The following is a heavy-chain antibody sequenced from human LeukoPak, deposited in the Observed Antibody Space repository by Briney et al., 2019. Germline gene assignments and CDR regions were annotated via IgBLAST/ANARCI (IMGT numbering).Heavy chain of an antibody. J-gene: IGHJ5*02. D-gene: IGHD3-10*01. Sequence: ASVKVSCKAAGNTFTDHHVDWVRQAPGQGLEWMGIINPSGGSTNYAQKFQGRVTMTRDTSTSTIYMEVSSLRSEDTAVYYCATSFRAVNWFDPWGQGTLVTVSS. CDR1: GNTFTDHH. V-gene: IGHV1-46*01. CDR3: ATSFRAVNWFDP. CDR2: INPSGGST.